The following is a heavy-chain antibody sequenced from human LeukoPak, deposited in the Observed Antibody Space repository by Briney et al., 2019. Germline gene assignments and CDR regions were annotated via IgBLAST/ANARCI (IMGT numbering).Heavy chain of an antibody. D-gene: IGHD2-15*01. V-gene: IGHV4-4*07. CDR1: GGSISSYY. CDR3: ARDGNGSRAFDY. Sequence: SETLSLTCTVSGGSISSYYLSWIRQPAGKGLEWIGRIYSSGSANHNPSLRSRVTFSVDKSNNQFSLNLTSVSAADTAVYYCARDGNGSRAFDYWHQGTLVTVSS. J-gene: IGHJ4*02. CDR2: IYSSGSA.